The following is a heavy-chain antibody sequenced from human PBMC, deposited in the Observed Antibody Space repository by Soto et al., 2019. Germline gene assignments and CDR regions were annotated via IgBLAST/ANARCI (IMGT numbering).Heavy chain of an antibody. CDR2: ISTDNGDT. J-gene: IGHJ3*02. CDR3: ARDYYASGSYSAFDI. D-gene: IGHD3-10*01. Sequence: ASVKVSCKASGYTFPNFGISWVRQAPGQGLEWLGWISTDNGDTKYAQKIQARVTLTTDTSTSTVYMELSSLRSDDTAVYYCARDYYASGSYSAFDICGQRPMGAVSS. CDR1: GYTFPNFG. V-gene: IGHV1-18*04.